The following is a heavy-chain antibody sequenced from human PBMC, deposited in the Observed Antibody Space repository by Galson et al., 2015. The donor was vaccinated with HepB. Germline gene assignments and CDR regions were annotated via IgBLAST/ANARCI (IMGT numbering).Heavy chain of an antibody. CDR1: GYSFTSYW. V-gene: IGHV5-51*01. J-gene: IGHJ5*02. Sequence: QSGAEVKKPGESLRISCKASGYSFTSYWIAWVRQMPGKGLEWMGIIYPGDSDTRYSPSFQGQIIISADKSVSTAYLQWSSLKASDSAMYYCARGRGVVVEAASMRWFDPWGQGTLVTVSS. CDR3: ARGRGVVVEAASMRWFDP. D-gene: IGHD2-15*01. CDR2: IYPGDSDT.